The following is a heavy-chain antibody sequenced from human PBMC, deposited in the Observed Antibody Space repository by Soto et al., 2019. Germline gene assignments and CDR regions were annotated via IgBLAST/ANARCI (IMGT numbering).Heavy chain of an antibody. CDR1: GFFLRDFG. J-gene: IGHJ5*02. V-gene: IGHV3-23*01. Sequence: GGSLRLSCVASGFFLRDFGMHWVRQAPGKGLEWVSTISGSGGSTYYADSVKGRFAISRDNSKNTLYLQLNSLRAEDTAVYYCAKDRTTAGTTVRFDPWGQGTLVTVSS. D-gene: IGHD1-1*01. CDR2: ISGSGGST. CDR3: AKDRTTAGTTVRFDP.